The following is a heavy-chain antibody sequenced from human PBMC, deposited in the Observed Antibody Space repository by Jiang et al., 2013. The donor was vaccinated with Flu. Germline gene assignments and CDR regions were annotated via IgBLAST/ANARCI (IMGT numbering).Heavy chain of an antibody. CDR3: ARGMGDSSGWCNY. CDR2: IYPGDSDT. J-gene: IGHJ4*02. Sequence: SYWIGWVRQMPGKGLEWMGIIYPGDSDTRYSPSFQGQVTISADKSISTAYLQWSSLKASDTAMYYCARGMGDSSGWCNYWGQGTLVTVSS. CDR1: SYW. D-gene: IGHD6-19*01. V-gene: IGHV5-51*01.